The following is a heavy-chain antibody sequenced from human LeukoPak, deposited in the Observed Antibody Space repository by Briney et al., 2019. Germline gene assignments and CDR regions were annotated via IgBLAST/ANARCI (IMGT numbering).Heavy chain of an antibody. V-gene: IGHV1-18*01. CDR3: ARNWGAGHPINFDY. Sequence: ASVKVSCKTFGYPFSSCCINWVRQAPGQGLEWMGWISGYNGDTNYAQKFQGRVTMTTDTSTNTAYMDLRRLRSDDTAVYYCARNWGAGHPINFDYWGQGTLVTVSS. CDR1: GYPFSSCC. D-gene: IGHD3-16*01. CDR2: ISGYNGDT. J-gene: IGHJ4*02.